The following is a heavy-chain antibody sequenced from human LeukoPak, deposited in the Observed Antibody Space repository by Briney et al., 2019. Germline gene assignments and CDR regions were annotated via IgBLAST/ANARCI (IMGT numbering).Heavy chain of an antibody. CDR2: MNPNSGNT. Sequence: ASVKVSCKASGYTFTSYDINGVRQATGQGLEWMGWMNPNSGNTGYAQKCQGRVTMTRNTSISTAYMELSSLRSEATAVYYCARYKAQTDYWGQGTLVTVSS. D-gene: IGHD1-1*01. CDR1: GYTFTSYD. J-gene: IGHJ4*02. CDR3: ARYKAQTDY. V-gene: IGHV1-8*01.